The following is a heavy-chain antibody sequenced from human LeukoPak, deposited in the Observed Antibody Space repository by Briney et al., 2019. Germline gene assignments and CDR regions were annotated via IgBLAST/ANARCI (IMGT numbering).Heavy chain of an antibody. V-gene: IGHV3-20*04. Sequence: GGSLRLSCAASGFTFDDYGRSWVRQAPGKGLEWVSGISWNGGSTGYADSVKGRFTISRDNAKNSLYLQMNSLRAEDTALYYCARGRVAGDYYYYYMDVWGKGTTVTVSS. CDR2: ISWNGGST. CDR3: ARGRVAGDYYYYYMDV. CDR1: GFTFDDYG. J-gene: IGHJ6*03. D-gene: IGHD6-19*01.